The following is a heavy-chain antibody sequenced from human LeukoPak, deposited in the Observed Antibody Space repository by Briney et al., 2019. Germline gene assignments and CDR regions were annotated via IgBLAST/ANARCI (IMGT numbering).Heavy chain of an antibody. J-gene: IGHJ4*02. CDR3: ARDGDLEYSSSSALTYYFDY. D-gene: IGHD6-6*01. V-gene: IGHV1-18*01. CDR1: GYTFTSYG. Sequence: ASVKVSCKASGYTFTSYGISWVRQAPGQGLEWMGWISAYNGNTNYAQKFQGRVTMTRDMSTSTVYMELSSLRSEDTAVYYCARDGDLEYSSSSALTYYFDYWGQGTLVTVSS. CDR2: ISAYNGNT.